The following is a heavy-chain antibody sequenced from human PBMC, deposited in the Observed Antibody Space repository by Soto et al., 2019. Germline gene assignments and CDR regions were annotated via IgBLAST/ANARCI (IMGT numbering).Heavy chain of an antibody. V-gene: IGHV3-30-3*01. J-gene: IGHJ6*02. CDR3: ARVYDLWSGSKYYGMDV. CDR2: ISYDGSNK. D-gene: IGHD3-3*01. Sequence: PGGSLRLSCAASGFTFSSYAMHWVRQAPGKGLEWVAVISYDGSNKYYADSVKGRFTISRDNSKNTLYLQMNSLRAEDTAVYYCARVYDLWSGSKYYGMDVRGQGTTVTVSS. CDR1: GFTFSSYA.